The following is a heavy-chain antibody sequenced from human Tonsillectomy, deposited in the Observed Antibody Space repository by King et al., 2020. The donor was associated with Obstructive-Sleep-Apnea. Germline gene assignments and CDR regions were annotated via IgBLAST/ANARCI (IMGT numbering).Heavy chain of an antibody. CDR3: ARPLYYYDSSGYPY. Sequence: VQLVESGGGVVQPGRSLRLSCAASGFTFSSYAMHWVRQAPGKGLEWVAVISYDGSNKYYADSVKGRFTISRDNSKNTLYLQMNSLRAEDTAVYYCARPLYYYDSSGYPYWGQGTLVTVSS. CDR2: ISYDGSNK. V-gene: IGHV3-30-3*01. D-gene: IGHD3-22*01. CDR1: GFTFSSYA. J-gene: IGHJ4*02.